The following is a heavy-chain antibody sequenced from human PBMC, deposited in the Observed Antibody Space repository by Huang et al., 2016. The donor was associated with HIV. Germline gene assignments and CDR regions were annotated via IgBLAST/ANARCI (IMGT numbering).Heavy chain of an antibody. J-gene: IGHJ6*03. CDR3: ARHREGPVAYYSGWGSHLNYMDV. V-gene: IGHV4-39*01. CDR2: DYYKGST. CDR1: GGFIRSSDYH. D-gene: IGHD3-10*01. Sequence: QLLLQASGPGLVKPSEALALTCAGSGGFIRSSDYHWGWIRQPPGKGLEWMGSDYYKGSTHHSPSLKSRETIAVNTAKNLFFLNLTSMTAAETAVYYRARHREGPVAYYSGWGSHLNYMDVWGRGRTVVVSS.